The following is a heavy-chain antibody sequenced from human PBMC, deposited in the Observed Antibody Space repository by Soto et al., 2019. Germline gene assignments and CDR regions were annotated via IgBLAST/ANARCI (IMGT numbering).Heavy chain of an antibody. D-gene: IGHD3-16*01. Sequence: GESLKISCQGSGYSFTSNWIGWVRQMPGKGLEWMGIINPADSDIKYSPSFQGQVTISADKSIGTAYLQWSSLKASGTAMYYCARHQRDDASRKIDCWGQGTLVTVYS. CDR1: GYSFTSNW. CDR2: INPADSDI. CDR3: ARHQRDDASRKIDC. V-gene: IGHV5-51*01. J-gene: IGHJ4*02.